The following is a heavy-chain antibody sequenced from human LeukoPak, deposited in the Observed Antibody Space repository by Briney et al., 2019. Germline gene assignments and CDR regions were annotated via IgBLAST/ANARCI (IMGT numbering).Heavy chain of an antibody. J-gene: IGHJ3*02. Sequence: SETLSLTCTVSGGSVSSGSYYWSWIRQPPGEGLEWIGYIYYSGSTNYNPSLKSRVTISVDTSKNQFSLKLSSVTAADTAVYYCARDIPARDAFDIWGQGTMVTVSS. CDR2: IYYSGST. CDR1: GGSVSSGSYY. V-gene: IGHV4-61*01. D-gene: IGHD2-2*01. CDR3: ARDIPARDAFDI.